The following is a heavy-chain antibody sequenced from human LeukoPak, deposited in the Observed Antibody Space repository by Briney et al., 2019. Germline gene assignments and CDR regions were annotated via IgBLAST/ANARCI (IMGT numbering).Heavy chain of an antibody. V-gene: IGHV3-23*01. CDR2: ISGSGGST. CDR1: GFTFSSYA. Sequence: PGGSLRLSCAASGFTFSSYAMSWVRQAPGKGLEWVSAISGSGGSTYYADSVKGRFTISRDNSKNTLYLQMNSLRAEDTAVYYCVKSERSITIFGVVTHDWGQGTLVTVSS. D-gene: IGHD3-3*01. CDR3: VKSERSITIFGVVTHD. J-gene: IGHJ4*02.